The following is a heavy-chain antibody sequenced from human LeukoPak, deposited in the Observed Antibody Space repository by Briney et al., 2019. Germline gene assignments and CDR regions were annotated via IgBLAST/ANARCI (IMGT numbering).Heavy chain of an antibody. J-gene: IGHJ4*02. Sequence: PGGSLRLSCAASGFTFSSYEMNWVRQAPGKGLEWVSSISSSSSYIYYADSVKGRFTISRGNAKNSLYLQMNSLRAEDTAVYYGAGEGGDWGEGYFDYWGQGTMVTVSS. CDR1: GFTFSSYE. V-gene: IGHV3-21*04. CDR3: AGEGGDWGEGYFDY. D-gene: IGHD3-16*01. CDR2: ISSSSSYI.